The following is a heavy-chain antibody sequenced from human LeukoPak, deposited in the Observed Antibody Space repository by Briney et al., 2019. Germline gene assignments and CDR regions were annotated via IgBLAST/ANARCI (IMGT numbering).Heavy chain of an antibody. D-gene: IGHD3-3*01. CDR1: GYTFTGYY. V-gene: IGHV1-2*02. Sequence: ASVKVSCKASGYTFTGYYMHWVRQAPGQGLEWMGWINPNSGGTNYAQKFQGRVTMTRDTSTSTAYMELSRLTSDDTAVYYCAPVLRFLEWSATGGQGTLVTVSS. CDR3: APVLRFLEWSAT. CDR2: INPNSGGT. J-gene: IGHJ4*02.